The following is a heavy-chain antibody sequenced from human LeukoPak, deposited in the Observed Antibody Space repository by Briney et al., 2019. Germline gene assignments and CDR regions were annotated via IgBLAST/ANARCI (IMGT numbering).Heavy chain of an antibody. J-gene: IGHJ4*02. V-gene: IGHV3-11*04. CDR1: GFTFSDFY. D-gene: IGHD6-19*01. CDR2: MGNSGAPI. CDR3: ARDGAVAGLHY. Sequence: PGGSLRLSCAASGFTFSDFYMGWIRQAPGKGLEWISYMGNSGAPIYYADSVKDRFTISRDNAKNSLYLQMNSLRAEDTAVYYCARDGAVAGLHYWGQGTLITVSS.